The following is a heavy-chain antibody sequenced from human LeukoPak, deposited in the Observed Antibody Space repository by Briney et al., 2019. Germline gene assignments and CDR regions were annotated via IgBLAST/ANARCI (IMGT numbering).Heavy chain of an antibody. CDR1: GYTFTRDG. V-gene: IGHV1-18*01. D-gene: IGHD3-22*01. J-gene: IGHJ5*02. CDR2: ISAYNGNT. Sequence: ASVKVSCKTSGYTFTRDGISWVRQAPGQGLEWMGWISAYNGNTNYAQKLQGRVTMTTDTSTSTAYMELRSLRSDDTAVYYCARDYYDSSGYMWFDPWGQGTLVTVSS. CDR3: ARDYYDSSGYMWFDP.